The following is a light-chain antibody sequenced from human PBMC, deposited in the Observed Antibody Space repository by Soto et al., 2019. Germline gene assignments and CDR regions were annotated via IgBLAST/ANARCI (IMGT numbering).Light chain of an antibody. CDR1: SSDVGGYNF. CDR3: SSYAGSNIVV. V-gene: IGLV2-8*01. J-gene: IGLJ2*01. Sequence: QSALTQPPSASGSPGQSVTISCTGTSSDVGGYNFVSWYQQHPGKAPKLMIYEVSERPSGVPDRFSGSKSANTASLTVSGLQAGDEAYYYCSSYAGSNIVVFGGATKLTVL. CDR2: EVS.